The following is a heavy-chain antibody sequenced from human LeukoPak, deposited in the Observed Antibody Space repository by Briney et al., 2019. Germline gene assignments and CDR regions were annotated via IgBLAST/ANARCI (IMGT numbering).Heavy chain of an antibody. CDR1: GYTFTSYG. V-gene: IGHV1-18*01. D-gene: IGHD3-16*02. CDR2: ISAYNGNT. Sequence: ASVKVSCKASGYTFTSYGISWVRQAPGQGLEWMGWISAYNGNTNYAQKLQGRVTMTTDTSTSTAYMELRSLRSDDTAVYYCARRGGYDYVWGSYRPYYFDYWGQGTLVTVSS. J-gene: IGHJ4*02. CDR3: ARRGGYDYVWGSYRPYYFDY.